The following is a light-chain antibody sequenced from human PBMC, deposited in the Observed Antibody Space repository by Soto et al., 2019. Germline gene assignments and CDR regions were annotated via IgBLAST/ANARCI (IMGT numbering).Light chain of an antibody. CDR1: SSDIGAYNH. Sequence: QSALTQPASVSGSPGQSIAISCTGTSSDIGAYNHVSWYQQHPGKAPKLMIYEVSNRPSGVSNRFSGSKSGNTASLTISGLQAEDEADYYCSSYTGSSIPYVFGTGTKVTVL. J-gene: IGLJ1*01. V-gene: IGLV2-14*01. CDR3: SSYTGSSIPYV. CDR2: EVS.